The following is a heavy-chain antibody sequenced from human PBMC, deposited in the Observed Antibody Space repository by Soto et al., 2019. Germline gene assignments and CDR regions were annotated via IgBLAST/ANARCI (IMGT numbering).Heavy chain of an antibody. J-gene: IGHJ6*02. CDR3: ARTGIAAAGIVYYYYGMDV. Sequence: QVQLVQSGAEVKKPGSSVKVSCKASGGTFSSYAISWVRQAPGQGLEWMGGIIPIFGTANYAQKFQCRVTITADESTSTAYMELSSLRSEDTAVYYCARTGIAAAGIVYYYYGMDVWGQGTTVTVSS. CDR1: GGTFSSYA. CDR2: IIPIFGTA. V-gene: IGHV1-69*01. D-gene: IGHD6-13*01.